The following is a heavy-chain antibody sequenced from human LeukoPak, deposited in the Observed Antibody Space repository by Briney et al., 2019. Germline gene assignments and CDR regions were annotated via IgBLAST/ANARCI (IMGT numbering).Heavy chain of an antibody. CDR1: GFTFSSYA. V-gene: IGHV3-23*01. J-gene: IGHJ4*02. D-gene: IGHD2-2*01. Sequence: GGSLRLSCAASGFTFSSYAMGWVRQAPGKGREWVSTIRGRGDTTYYADSVKGRFTISRDESKNTLYLQMHGLRAENTAVYYCAKDRANIEPVSHFDSWGQGTLVTVSS. CDR3: AKDRANIEPVSHFDS. CDR2: IRGRGDTT.